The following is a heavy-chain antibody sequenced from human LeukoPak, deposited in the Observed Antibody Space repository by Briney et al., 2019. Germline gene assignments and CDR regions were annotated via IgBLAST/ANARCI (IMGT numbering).Heavy chain of an antibody. CDR2: WSADNGNT. D-gene: IGHD3-10*01. CDR3: ATNIWVRDIINWFDP. Sequence: GASVKLSCNASGYTFSSYGINWVRQSPGHRLGWMGWWSADNGNTNFAQKLQGRVTMNTDTTTSTAYMELRSRRSDDTAVYYCATNIWVRDIINWFDPWGQGTLVTVSS. J-gene: IGHJ5*02. CDR1: GYTFSSYG. V-gene: IGHV1-18*01.